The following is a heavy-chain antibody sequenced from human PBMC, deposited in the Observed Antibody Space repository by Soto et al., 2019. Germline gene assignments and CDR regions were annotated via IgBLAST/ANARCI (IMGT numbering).Heavy chain of an antibody. D-gene: IGHD6-13*01. Sequence: ASVKVSCKASGYTFTGYYIHWVRQAPGQGLEWMGWINPNSGGTNYAQKFQGRVTMTRDTSISTAYMELSRLRSDDTAVYYCARGAGAGSSSWYECWGQGTLVTVSS. CDR3: ARGAGAGSSSWYEC. CDR2: INPNSGGT. V-gene: IGHV1-2*02. J-gene: IGHJ5*01. CDR1: GYTFTGYY.